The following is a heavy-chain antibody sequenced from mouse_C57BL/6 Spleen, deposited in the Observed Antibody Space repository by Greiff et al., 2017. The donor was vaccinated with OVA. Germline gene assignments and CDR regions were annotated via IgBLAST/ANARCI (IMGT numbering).Heavy chain of an antibody. CDR1: GFSFSSYG. CDR2: ISSGGSYT. Sequence: EVMLVESGGDLVKPGGSLKLSCAASGFSFSSYGMSWVRQTPDKRLEWVATISSGGSYTYYPDSVKGRFTISRDNAKNTLYLQMSSLKSEDTAMYYCARQVYGSRVGLYFDYWGQGTTLTVSS. CDR3: ARQVYGSRVGLYFDY. J-gene: IGHJ2*01. V-gene: IGHV5-6*01. D-gene: IGHD1-1*01.